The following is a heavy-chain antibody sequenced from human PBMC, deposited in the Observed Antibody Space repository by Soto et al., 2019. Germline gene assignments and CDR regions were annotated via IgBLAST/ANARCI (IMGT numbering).Heavy chain of an antibody. CDR3: ARVAGGDRPYYFDY. D-gene: IGHD2-21*02. CDR1: GDTFSSYW. J-gene: IGHJ4*02. CDR2: INNDGSIT. Sequence: GSLRLSCAASGDTFSSYWTHWVRQAPGKGLVWVSRINNDGSITTYADSVKGRFTISRDNAKNTLYLQMNSLRADDTAVYYCARVAGGDRPYYFDYWGQGTLVTVSS. V-gene: IGHV3-74*01.